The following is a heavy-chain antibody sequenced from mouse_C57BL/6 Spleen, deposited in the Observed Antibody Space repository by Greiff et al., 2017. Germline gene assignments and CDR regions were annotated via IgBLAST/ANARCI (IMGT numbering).Heavy chain of an antibody. V-gene: IGHV14-4*01. CDR3: TTIAGSSLYYAMDY. J-gene: IGHJ4*01. D-gene: IGHD1-1*01. Sequence: EVQLQQSGAELVRPGASVKLSCTASGFNIKDDYMHWVKQRPEQGLEWIGWIDPENGDTEYASKFQGKATITADPSSNTAYLQLSSLTSEDTAVYYCTTIAGSSLYYAMDYWGQGTSVTVSS. CDR1: GFNIKDDY. CDR2: IDPENGDT.